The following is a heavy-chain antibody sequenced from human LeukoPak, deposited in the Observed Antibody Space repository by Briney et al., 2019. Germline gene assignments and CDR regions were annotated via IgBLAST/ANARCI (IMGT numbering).Heavy chain of an antibody. D-gene: IGHD5-24*01. V-gene: IGHV3-21*01. Sequence: GRSLSLSCAASGFTFSTYTMNWVRQAPGKGLEWVSSISSSSSYIYFADSVKGRFTISRDNAKKSLYLHMDSLRAEDTAVYYCARDRDGYSYGLNYFDYWGQGTLVTVSS. CDR2: ISSSSSYI. J-gene: IGHJ4*02. CDR3: ARDRDGYSYGLNYFDY. CDR1: GFTFSTYT.